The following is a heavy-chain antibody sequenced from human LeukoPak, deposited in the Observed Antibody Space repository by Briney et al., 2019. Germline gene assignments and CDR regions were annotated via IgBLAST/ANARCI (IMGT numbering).Heavy chain of an antibody. D-gene: IGHD4-17*01. Sequence: KAGGSLRLSCAASGLTFSTYTMNWIRQAPGKGLEWVSSISSSSTYIYYADSVKGRFTISRDNAKNSLYLQMDSLRAEDTAVYYCASPVTPLPYWGQGTLVTVSS. CDR2: ISSSSTYI. CDR1: GLTFSTYT. J-gene: IGHJ4*02. V-gene: IGHV3-21*01. CDR3: ASPVTPLPY.